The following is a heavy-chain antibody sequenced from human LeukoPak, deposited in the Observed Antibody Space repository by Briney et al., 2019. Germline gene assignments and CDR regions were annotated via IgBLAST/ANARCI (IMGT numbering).Heavy chain of an antibody. D-gene: IGHD1-7*01. CDR3: ARDAGTTYYMDV. Sequence: GASVKVSCKASGGTFSSYAISWVRQAPGQGLEWMGGIIPIFGTANYAQKFQGRVTITTDESTSTAYMELSSLRSEDTAVYYCARDAGTTYYMDVWGKGTTVTVSS. CDR1: GGTFSSYA. CDR2: IIPIFGTA. J-gene: IGHJ6*03. V-gene: IGHV1-69*05.